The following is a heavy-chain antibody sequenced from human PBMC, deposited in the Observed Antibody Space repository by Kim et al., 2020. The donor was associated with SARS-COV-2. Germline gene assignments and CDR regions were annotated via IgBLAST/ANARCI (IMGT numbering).Heavy chain of an antibody. CDR2: INPSGGST. J-gene: IGHJ4*02. Sequence: ASVKVSCKASGYTFTSYYMHWVRQAPGQGLEWMGIINPSGGSTSYAQKFQGRVTMTRDTSTSTVYMELSSLRSEDTAVYYCARVDCSGGSCYSDEYEGYWGQGTLVTVSS. CDR1: GYTFTSYY. D-gene: IGHD2-15*01. V-gene: IGHV1-46*01. CDR3: ARVDCSGGSCYSDEYEGY.